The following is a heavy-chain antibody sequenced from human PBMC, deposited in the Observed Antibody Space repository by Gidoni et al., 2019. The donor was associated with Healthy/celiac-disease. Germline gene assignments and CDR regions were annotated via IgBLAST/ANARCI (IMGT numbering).Heavy chain of an antibody. CDR1: GFTFSSYA. V-gene: IGHV3-30-3*01. CDR3: ARDRYGVGVAAEAVAPDY. CDR2: ISYDGSNK. Sequence: QVQLVESGGGVVQPGRSLRLSCAASGFTFSSYAMHWVRQAPGKGLEWVAVISYDGSNKYYADSVKGRFTISRDNSKNTLYLQMNSLRAEDTAVYYCARDRYGVGVAAEAVAPDYWGQGTLVTVSS. J-gene: IGHJ4*02. D-gene: IGHD2-21*01.